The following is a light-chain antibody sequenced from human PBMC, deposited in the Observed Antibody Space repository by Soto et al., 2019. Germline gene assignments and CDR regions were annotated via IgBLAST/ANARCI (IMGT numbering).Light chain of an antibody. CDR1: QSVSSN. Sequence: EIVMTQSPATLSVSPGGRVTLSCRASQSVSSNLAWYQQKPGQAPRLLIYGASTRATGIPARFSGSGSGTEFTLTICSLQSEDFAVYYCQQCNNWPLTFGQGTKVEIK. V-gene: IGKV3-15*01. CDR3: QQCNNWPLT. J-gene: IGKJ1*01. CDR2: GAS.